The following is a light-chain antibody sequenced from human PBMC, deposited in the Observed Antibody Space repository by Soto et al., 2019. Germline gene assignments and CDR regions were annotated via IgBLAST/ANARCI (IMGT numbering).Light chain of an antibody. CDR3: QQTYSVPLT. CDR2: SAS. Sequence: DIQMTQSPSSLSASVGDRVTITCRASQSINSNLNWYQQRPGKAPNLLIYSASILQSGVPSRFSGSGSVTDFTLTISSLQPEDFGTYYCQQTYSVPLTFGQGTKVEIK. CDR1: QSINSN. V-gene: IGKV1-39*01. J-gene: IGKJ1*01.